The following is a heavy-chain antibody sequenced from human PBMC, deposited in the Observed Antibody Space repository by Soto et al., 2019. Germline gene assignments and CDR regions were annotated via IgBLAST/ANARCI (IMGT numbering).Heavy chain of an antibody. CDR1: GDTFSSYA. CDR3: ARVGRAHYYDSSGYYSPLDY. D-gene: IGHD3-22*01. CDR2: IIPMFGTA. J-gene: IGHJ4*02. Sequence: QVQLVQSGAEVKKPGSSVKVSCKASGDTFSSYAINWVRQAPGQGLEWMGGIIPMFGTANYAQKFKGRVTITAGESTSTVYMVRSSLRSEDTAVYYCARVGRAHYYDSSGYYSPLDYWGQGTRVTVSS. V-gene: IGHV1-69*01.